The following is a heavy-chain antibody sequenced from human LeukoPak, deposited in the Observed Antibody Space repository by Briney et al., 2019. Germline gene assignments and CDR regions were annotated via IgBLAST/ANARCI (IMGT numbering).Heavy chain of an antibody. D-gene: IGHD5-18*01. CDR1: GYTFTNYG. Sequence: ASVKVSCKASGYTFTNYGISWVRQAPGQGLEWMGWINVYNGNTIYAQKLQGRVTMTTDTSTSTAYMELRSLRSDDTAVYYCARLAGTDMIGYSQDWGQGTLVTVSS. CDR3: ARLAGTDMIGYSQD. V-gene: IGHV1-18*01. J-gene: IGHJ1*01. CDR2: INVYNGNT.